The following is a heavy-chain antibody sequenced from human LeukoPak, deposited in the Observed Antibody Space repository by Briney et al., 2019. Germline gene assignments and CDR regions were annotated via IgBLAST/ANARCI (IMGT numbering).Heavy chain of an antibody. J-gene: IGHJ2*01. V-gene: IGHV4-59*08. D-gene: IGHD3-22*01. CDR3: ARRSSGSGYYYAQWYFDL. CDR2: IYYSGST. Sequence: PSETLSLTCTVSGGSISSYYWSWIRQPPGKGLEWIGYIYYSGSTNYNPSLKSRVTISVDTSKNQLSLKLSSVTAADTAVYYCARRSSGSGYYYAQWYFDLWGRGTLVTVSS. CDR1: GGSISSYY.